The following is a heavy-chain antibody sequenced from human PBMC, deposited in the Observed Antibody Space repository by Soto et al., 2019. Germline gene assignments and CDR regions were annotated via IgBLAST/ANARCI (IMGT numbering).Heavy chain of an antibody. D-gene: IGHD3-10*01. J-gene: IGHJ6*03. CDR2: IYSGGST. Sequence: GGSLRLSCAASGFTVSSNYMSWFRQAPGKRLEGVSVIYSGGSTYYADSVKGSFTISRDNSKNTLFLQMNSLRAEDTAVYYCARDGGVRGGTSEGTPIGYMDVWGKGTTVTVAS. V-gene: IGHV3-66*01. CDR1: GFTVSSNY. CDR3: ARDGGVRGGTSEGTPIGYMDV.